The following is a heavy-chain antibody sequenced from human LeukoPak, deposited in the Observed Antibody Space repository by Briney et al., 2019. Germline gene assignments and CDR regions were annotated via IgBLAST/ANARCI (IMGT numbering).Heavy chain of an antibody. V-gene: IGHV1-18*01. CDR3: ASHSYGYRGLDY. J-gene: IGHJ4*02. CDR2: ISAYNGNT. Sequence: ASVKVSCKASGYTFTSYGISWVRQAPGQGLEWIGWISAYNGNTNYAQKLQGRVTMTTDTSTSTAYMELRSLRSDDTAVYYCASHSYGYRGLDYWGQGTLVTVSS. D-gene: IGHD5-18*01. CDR1: GYTFTSYG.